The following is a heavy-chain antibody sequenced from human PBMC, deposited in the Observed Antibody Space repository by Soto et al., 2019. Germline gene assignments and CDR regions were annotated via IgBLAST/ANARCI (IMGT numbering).Heavy chain of an antibody. Sequence: SQTLSLTCDISGDSVSSSSAAWNWIRQSPSRGLEWLGRTYYRSKWIHEYTVSMESRITINPDTSKNQFSLHIYSVTPEDTAVYYCAGVVWFRGRDVWGQGKPVTVS. D-gene: IGHD3-16*01. CDR3: AGVVWFRGRDV. J-gene: IGHJ6*02. CDR2: TYYRSKWIH. V-gene: IGHV6-1*01. CDR1: GDSVSSSSAA.